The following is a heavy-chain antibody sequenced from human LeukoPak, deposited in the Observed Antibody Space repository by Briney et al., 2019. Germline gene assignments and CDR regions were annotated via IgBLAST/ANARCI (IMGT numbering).Heavy chain of an antibody. J-gene: IGHJ4*02. V-gene: IGHV1-2*02. CDR1: GYTLTEFS. CDR2: INPNSGGT. CDR3: ARYNDYGDDNPRH. Sequence: ASVKVSCKVSGYTLTEFSMHWVRQAPGKGLEWMGWINPNSGGTNYAQKLQGRVTMTTDTSTSTAYMELRSLRSDDTAVYYCARYNDYGDDNPRHWGQGTLVTVSS. D-gene: IGHD4-17*01.